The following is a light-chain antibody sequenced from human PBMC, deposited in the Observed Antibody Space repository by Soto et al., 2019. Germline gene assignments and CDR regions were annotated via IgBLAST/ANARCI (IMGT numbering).Light chain of an antibody. CDR1: QSVSTRY. V-gene: IGKV3-20*01. CDR3: HQFGSSPRAFT. Sequence: ESMLTQSPDTLSLSPGERATLSCRASQSVSTRYLSWYQQNPGQPPRLLIYGASIRAAGLPDRFSGSGSGTDVTLSISRLEPEDFAVYYCHQFGSSPRAFTFGQGTKLDI. J-gene: IGKJ2*01. CDR2: GAS.